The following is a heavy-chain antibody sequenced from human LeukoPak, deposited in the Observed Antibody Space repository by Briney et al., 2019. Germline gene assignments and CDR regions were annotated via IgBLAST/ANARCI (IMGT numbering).Heavy chain of an antibody. V-gene: IGHV4-30-2*01. Sequence: SETLSLTCTVSGGSISSGGYYWSWIRQPPGKGLEWIGYIYHSGSTYYNPSLKSRVTISVDTSRNQLSLQLSSVTAADTAVYYCARYGGDFDYWGQGTLVTVSS. CDR3: ARYGGDFDY. J-gene: IGHJ4*02. CDR2: IYHSGST. D-gene: IGHD3-10*01. CDR1: GGSISSGGYY.